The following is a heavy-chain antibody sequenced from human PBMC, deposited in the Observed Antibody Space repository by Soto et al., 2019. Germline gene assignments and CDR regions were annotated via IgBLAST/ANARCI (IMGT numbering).Heavy chain of an antibody. V-gene: IGHV3-23*01. CDR1: GFTFSSYA. D-gene: IGHD1-20*01. CDR2: VSGSGGST. Sequence: EVQLLESGGGLVQPGGSLRLSCAASGFTFSSYAMSWVRQAPGKGLEWISAVSGSGGSTYYADSVKGRFTISRDNSKDTLYLQMNNLRAEDTAVYYCAKPPDYNWNDYRGQGTLVTVSS. J-gene: IGHJ4*02. CDR3: AKPPDYNWNDY.